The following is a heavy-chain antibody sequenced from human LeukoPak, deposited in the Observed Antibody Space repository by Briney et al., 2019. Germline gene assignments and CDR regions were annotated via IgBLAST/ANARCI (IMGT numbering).Heavy chain of an antibody. CDR1: GFTFSSYG. CDR3: AKYDVPIYGGNSFDY. CDR2: IRYDGSNK. V-gene: IGHV3-30*02. J-gene: IGHJ4*02. Sequence: PGGSLRLSCAASGFTFSSYGMHWVRQAPGKGLEWVAFIRYDGSNKYYADSVKGRFTISRDNSKNTLYLQMNSLRAEDTAVYYCAKYDVPIYGGNSFDYWGQGTLVTVSS. D-gene: IGHD4-23*01.